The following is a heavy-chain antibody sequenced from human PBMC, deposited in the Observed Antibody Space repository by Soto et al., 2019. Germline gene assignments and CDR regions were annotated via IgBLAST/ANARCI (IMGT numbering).Heavy chain of an antibody. D-gene: IGHD3-10*01. CDR3: ASDIYGSGSYQSYYYYGMDV. V-gene: IGHV5-10-1*01. J-gene: IGHJ6*02. CDR1: GYSFTSYW. CDR2: IDPSDSYT. Sequence: GASLKISCKGSGYSFTSYWISWVRQMPGKGLEWMGRIDPSDSYTNYSPSFQGHVTISADKSISTAYLQWSSLKASDTAMYYCASDIYGSGSYQSYYYYGMDVWGQGTTVTVSS.